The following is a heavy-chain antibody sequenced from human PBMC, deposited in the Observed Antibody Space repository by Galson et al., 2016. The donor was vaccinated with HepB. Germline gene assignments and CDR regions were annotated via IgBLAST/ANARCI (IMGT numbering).Heavy chain of an antibody. Sequence: TLSLTCTVSGASISSGRYYWNWIRQHPGKGLEWIGYIYHSGITYYNPSLKSRVTMSVDTSKNQFSLKPSSVTAADSAVYYCAREGFVIIAAGHFDYWGQGTLVSVSS. J-gene: IGHJ4*02. V-gene: IGHV4-31*03. CDR3: AREGFVIIAAGHFDY. D-gene: IGHD2-2*01. CDR2: IYHSGIT. CDR1: GASISSGRYY.